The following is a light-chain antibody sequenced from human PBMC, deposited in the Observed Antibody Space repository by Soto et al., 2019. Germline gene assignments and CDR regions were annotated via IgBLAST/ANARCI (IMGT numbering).Light chain of an antibody. Sequence: DIQMTQSPSTLSVSVGDRVTITVLASQGISSYLAWYQQKPGKAPNLLIYKASTLESGVPSRFSGSGSGTEFTLTISSLQPDDFATYYCQQYNTYPWTFGQGTKVDIK. CDR3: QQYNTYPWT. CDR1: QGISSY. J-gene: IGKJ1*01. CDR2: KAS. V-gene: IGKV1-5*03.